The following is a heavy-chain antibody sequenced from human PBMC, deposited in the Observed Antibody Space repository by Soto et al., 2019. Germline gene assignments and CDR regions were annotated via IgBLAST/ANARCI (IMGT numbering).Heavy chain of an antibody. J-gene: IGHJ4*02. Sequence: GGSLRLSCVASVLTFSSFSLHWVRQAPGKGLEWLALISYDGSSKYNADSVKGRFTISRENSNNTLYLQLSSLRPEDTAVYYCARTTAVAGTPEFDYWGQGALVTVSS. V-gene: IGHV3-30-3*01. CDR2: ISYDGSSK. CDR3: ARTTAVAGTPEFDY. CDR1: VLTFSSFS. D-gene: IGHD6-19*01.